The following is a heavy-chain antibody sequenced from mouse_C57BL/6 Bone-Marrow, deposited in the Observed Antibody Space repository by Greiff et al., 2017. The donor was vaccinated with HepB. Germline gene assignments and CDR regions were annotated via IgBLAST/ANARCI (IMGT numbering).Heavy chain of an antibody. CDR2: IDPSDSYN. Sequence: QVQLQQPGAELVMPGASVKLSCKASGYTFTSYWMHWVKQRPGQGLEWIGEIDPSDSYNNYNQKFKGKATFTADTSSNTAYMQLSSLTTEDSAIYYCAAGAIEGYWGQGTTLTVSS. V-gene: IGHV1-69*01. J-gene: IGHJ2*01. CDR1: GYTFTSYW. D-gene: IGHD3-1*01. CDR3: AAGAIEGY.